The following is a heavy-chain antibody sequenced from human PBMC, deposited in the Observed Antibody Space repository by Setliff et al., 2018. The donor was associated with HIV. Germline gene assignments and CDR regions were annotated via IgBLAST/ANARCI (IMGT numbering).Heavy chain of an antibody. CDR3: ARDRHPFYDSSESDY. Sequence: GGSLRLSCAASRFIFSSYAMSWVRQAPGKGLEWVSVISGYGEETYYADSVKGRFSISRDNSKNTLYLQMNRLRAEDTAVYYCARDRHPFYDSSESDYWGQGTLVTVSS. D-gene: IGHD3-22*01. CDR2: ISGYGEET. J-gene: IGHJ4*02. CDR1: RFIFSSYA. V-gene: IGHV3-23*01.